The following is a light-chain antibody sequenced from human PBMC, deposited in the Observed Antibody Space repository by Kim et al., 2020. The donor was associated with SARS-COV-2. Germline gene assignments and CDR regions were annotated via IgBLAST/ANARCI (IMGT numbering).Light chain of an antibody. CDR1: SGHTSSA. J-gene: IGLJ3*02. Sequence: QLVLTQSPSASASVGASVKLTCTLTSGHTSSAIAWHQQQPDKGPRYLMKVNSDGSHNKGDGIPDRFSGSSSGAERYITISSLQSEDEGDYYCQTWGTGIQVFGGGTQLTVL. CDR2: VNSDGSH. CDR3: QTWGTGIQV. V-gene: IGLV4-69*01.